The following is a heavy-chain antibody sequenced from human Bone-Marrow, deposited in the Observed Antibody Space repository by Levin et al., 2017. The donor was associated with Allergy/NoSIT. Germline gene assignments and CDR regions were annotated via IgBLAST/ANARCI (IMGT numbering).Heavy chain of an antibody. CDR2: INRGGSST. V-gene: IGHV3-74*01. CDR1: GFAFSNYW. CDR3: ARDPFAYNFGSGSYLDY. J-gene: IGHJ4*02. Sequence: GESLKISCAASGFAFSNYWMHWVRQAPGKGLVWVSRINRGGSSTTYADSVKGRFTISRDNAKNTLYLQMNSLRAEDTAVYYCARDPFAYNFGSGSYLDYWGQGPLVSVSS. D-gene: IGHD3-10*01.